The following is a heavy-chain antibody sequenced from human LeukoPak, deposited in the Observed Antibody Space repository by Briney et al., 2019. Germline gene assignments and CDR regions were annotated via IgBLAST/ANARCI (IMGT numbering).Heavy chain of an antibody. Sequence: GGSLRLSCAASGFTFSSYGMHWVRQAPGKRLEWVAVISYDGSNKYYADSVKGRFTISRDNSKNTLYLQMNSLRAEDTAVYYCAKEHTYYFDYWGQGTLVTVSS. CDR1: GFTFSSYG. J-gene: IGHJ4*02. CDR3: AKEHTYYFDY. V-gene: IGHV3-30*18. CDR2: ISYDGSNK.